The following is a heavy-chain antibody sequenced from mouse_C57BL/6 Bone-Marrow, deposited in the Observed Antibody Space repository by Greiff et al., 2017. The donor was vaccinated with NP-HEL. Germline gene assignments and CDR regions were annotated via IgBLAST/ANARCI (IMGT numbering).Heavy chain of an antibody. CDR2: INPNNGGT. CDR3: ARPLLWLRRRVMDY. J-gene: IGHJ4*01. Sequence: EVQLQQSGPELVKPGASVKISCKASGYTFTDYYMNWVKQSHGKSLEWIGDINPNNGGTSYNQKFKGKATLTVDKSSSTAYMELRSLTSEDSAVYYCARPLLWLRRRVMDYWGQGTSVTVSS. CDR1: GYTFTDYY. D-gene: IGHD2-2*01. V-gene: IGHV1-26*01.